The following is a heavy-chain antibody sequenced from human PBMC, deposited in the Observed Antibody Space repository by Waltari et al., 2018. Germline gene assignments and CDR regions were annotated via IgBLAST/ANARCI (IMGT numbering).Heavy chain of an antibody. CDR3: ARAVRYQLLSDF. D-gene: IGHD2-2*01. CDR1: GYTFSNYD. CDR2: MNPNSGNL. V-gene: IGHV1-8*03. Sequence: QVQLVQSGAEVKNPGASVKLSCKTSGYTFSNYDVSWVRQAPGRGLEWMGWMNPNSGNLGFAQGFQGRVMCTTDTSTTTVYMELTNLRSDDTAIYFCARAVRYQLLSDFWGQGTLVTVSS. J-gene: IGHJ4*02.